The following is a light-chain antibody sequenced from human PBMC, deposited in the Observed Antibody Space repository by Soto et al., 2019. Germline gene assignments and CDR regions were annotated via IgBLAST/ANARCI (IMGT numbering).Light chain of an antibody. CDR1: QSVSSSY. CDR2: GAS. CDR3: QQYGSSPPYN. Sequence: EIVLTQSPGTLSLSPGERATLSCRASQSVSSSYLAWYQQKPGQAPRLLIYGASSRATGIPDRFSGSASGTDFTLSIRGLEAEDLAVYYCQQYGSSPPYNFGQGTKLEIK. V-gene: IGKV3-20*01. J-gene: IGKJ2*01.